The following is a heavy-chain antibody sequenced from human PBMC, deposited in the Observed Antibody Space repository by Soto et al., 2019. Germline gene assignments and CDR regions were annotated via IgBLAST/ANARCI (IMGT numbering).Heavy chain of an antibody. J-gene: IGHJ4*02. CDR3: ARVGYYDSSGPFDY. CDR1: GFTDSSNY. CDR2: IYSGGST. D-gene: IGHD3-22*01. V-gene: IGHV3-53*01. Sequence: LRLSCAASGFTDSSNYMSWVRQAPGKGLEGVSVIYSGGSTYYADSVKGRFTISRDNSKNTLYLQMNSLRAEDTAVYYCARVGYYDSSGPFDYWGQGTLVTVSS.